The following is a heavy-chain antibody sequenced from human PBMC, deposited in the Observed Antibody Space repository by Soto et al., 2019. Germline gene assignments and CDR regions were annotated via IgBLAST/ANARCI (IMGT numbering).Heavy chain of an antibody. D-gene: IGHD3-10*01. CDR1: GYPFTTYH. CDR2: VYVTGTGT. CDR3: ARPEGYGSGSYYFDS. J-gene: IGHJ4*02. V-gene: IGHV1-46*01. Sequence: ASVKVSCKASGYPFTTYHLHCVRQSPLQGLEWMGIVYVTGTGTRSAQKFQGRLTMTRDRSTSTVYMELSSLRSEDTAVYYCARPEGYGSGSYYFDSWGQGTLVTVSS.